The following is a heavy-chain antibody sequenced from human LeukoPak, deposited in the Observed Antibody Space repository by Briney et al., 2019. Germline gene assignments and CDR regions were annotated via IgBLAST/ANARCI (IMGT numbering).Heavy chain of an antibody. CDR2: IKNGGSP. D-gene: IGHD5-12*01. J-gene: IGHJ4*02. Sequence: TSETLSLTCTVSGGSISSSRSFWGWIRQPPGKGLEWIGHIKNGGSPNYNPPLKSRFTISLDTSKNHFSLTVGSVTAGGTAAYYCARLTWITDYWGQGTLVTVSS. CDR1: GGSISSSRSF. V-gene: IGHV4-39*01. CDR3: ARLTWITDY.